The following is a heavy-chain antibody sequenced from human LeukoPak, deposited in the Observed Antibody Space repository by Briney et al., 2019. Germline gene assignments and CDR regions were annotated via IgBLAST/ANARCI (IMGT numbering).Heavy chain of an antibody. V-gene: IGHV4-39*07. Sequence: SETLSLTCTLSGGTVTSSTYFWGWIRQPPGKGLEWIGSISYSGAPYYNPSLKSRVSMSVHTSKNQFSLKLSSVTAADTAVYYCARAIYGGPVYYYYMDVWGKGTTVTVSS. J-gene: IGHJ6*03. D-gene: IGHD4-23*01. CDR3: ARAIYGGPVYYYYMDV. CDR1: GGTVTSSTYF. CDR2: ISYSGAP.